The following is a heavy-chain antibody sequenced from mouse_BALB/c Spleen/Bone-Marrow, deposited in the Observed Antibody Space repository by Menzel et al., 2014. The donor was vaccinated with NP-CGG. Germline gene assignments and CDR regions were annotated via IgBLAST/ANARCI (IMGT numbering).Heavy chain of an antibody. J-gene: IGHJ2*01. CDR3: ARFSTVYYFDY. V-gene: IGHV1-82*01. CDR2: IYPGDGDT. CDR1: GYAFSSSW. D-gene: IGHD4-1*02. Sequence: VESGASVKISCKASGYAFSSSWMNWVKQRPGQGLEWIGRIYPGDGDTNYNGKFKGKATLTADKSSSTAYMQLSSLTSVDSAVYFCARFSTVYYFDYWGQGTTLTVSS.